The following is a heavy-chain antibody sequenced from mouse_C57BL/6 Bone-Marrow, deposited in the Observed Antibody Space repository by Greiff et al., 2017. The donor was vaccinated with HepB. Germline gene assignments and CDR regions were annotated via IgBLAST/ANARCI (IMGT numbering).Heavy chain of an antibody. CDR2: IYPGSGSS. Sequence: QVQLQQPGAELVKPGASVKMSCKASGYTFTSYWITWVKQRPGQGLEWIGDIYPGSGSSNYNEKFKSKATLTVDTSSSTAYMQLSSLTSEDSAVYYCARWGKFDYDMDYWGQGTSVTVSS. V-gene: IGHV1-55*01. CDR3: ARWGKFDYDMDY. J-gene: IGHJ4*01. CDR1: GYTFTSYW.